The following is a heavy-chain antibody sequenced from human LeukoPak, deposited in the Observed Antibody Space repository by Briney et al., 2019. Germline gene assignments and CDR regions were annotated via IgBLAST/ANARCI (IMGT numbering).Heavy chain of an antibody. CDR1: RGTFSSYA. CDR3: ARVGQQLLSSLYNWFDP. CDR2: IIPIFGTA. V-gene: IGHV1-69*13. Sequence: GASVKVSCKASRGTFSSYAISWVRQAPGQGLEWMGGIIPIFGTANYAQKFQGRVTITADESTSTAYMELSSLRSEDTAVYYCARVGQQLLSSLYNWFDPWGQGTLVTVSS. J-gene: IGHJ5*02. D-gene: IGHD2-2*01.